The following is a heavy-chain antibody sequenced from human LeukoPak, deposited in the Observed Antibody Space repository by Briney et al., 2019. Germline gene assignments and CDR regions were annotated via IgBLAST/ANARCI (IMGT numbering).Heavy chain of an antibody. Sequence: GGSLRLSCAASGFTCSSYTMNWVRQAPGKGLEWVAAISSSSRDIFYADSVKGRFSISRDNTQNSLSLQMSSLKAEDTAVYYCVREAAATLFDYWGQGTLVTVSS. V-gene: IGHV3-21*01. CDR2: ISSSSRDI. D-gene: IGHD1-26*01. CDR3: VREAAATLFDY. J-gene: IGHJ4*02. CDR1: GFTCSSYT.